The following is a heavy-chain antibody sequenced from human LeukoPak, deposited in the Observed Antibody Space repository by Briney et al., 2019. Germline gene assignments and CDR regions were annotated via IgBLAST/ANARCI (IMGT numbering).Heavy chain of an antibody. CDR3: ARLIEPNSPWLYYFDY. D-gene: IGHD4-23*01. CDR2: IYPGDSDT. J-gene: IGHJ4*02. V-gene: IGHV5-51*01. CDR1: GYSFTSYW. Sequence: GESLKISCNGSGYSFTSYWIGWVRQMPGKGLEWMGIIYPGDSDTRYSPSFQGQVTISADKSISTAYLQWSSLKASDTAMYYCARLIEPNSPWLYYFDYWGQGTLVTVPS.